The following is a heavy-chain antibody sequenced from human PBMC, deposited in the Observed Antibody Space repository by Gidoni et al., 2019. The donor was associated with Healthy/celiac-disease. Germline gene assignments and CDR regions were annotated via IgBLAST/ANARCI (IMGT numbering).Heavy chain of an antibody. CDR3: ARGIKSTGWPIGEGY. J-gene: IGHJ4*02. CDR1: GGSISSYY. CDR2: IYYSGST. V-gene: IGHV4-59*01. D-gene: IGHD1-1*01. Sequence: QVQLQESGPGLVKPSETLSLTCTVSGGSISSYYWSWIRQPPGKGLEWIGYIYYSGSTNYNPSLKSRVTISVDTSKNQFSLKLSSVTAADTAVYYCARGIKSTGWPIGEGYWGQGTLVTVSS.